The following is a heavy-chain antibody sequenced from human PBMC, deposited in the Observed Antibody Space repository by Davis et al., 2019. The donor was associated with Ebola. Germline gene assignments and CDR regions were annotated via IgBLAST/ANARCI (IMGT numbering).Heavy chain of an antibody. V-gene: IGHV4-59*08. CDR1: GGSISSYY. Sequence: PSETLSLTCTVSGGSISSYYWSWNRQLPGRVLEWIGYNYYSGSTNYNRSLKSRVTIPVDTSKNQFSLKLSSVTAADTAVYYCARHGPYVLRYFDWYSVDYWGQGTLVTVSS. J-gene: IGHJ4*02. CDR3: ARHGPYVLRYFDWYSVDY. D-gene: IGHD3-9*01. CDR2: NYYSGST.